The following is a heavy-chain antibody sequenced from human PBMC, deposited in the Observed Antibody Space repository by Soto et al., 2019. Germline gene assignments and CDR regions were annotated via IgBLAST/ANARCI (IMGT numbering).Heavy chain of an antibody. V-gene: IGHV4-59*01. D-gene: IGHD1-7*01. CDR1: VGSISSYY. CDR3: ARVANWNSVFDY. CDR2: IYYSGST. Sequence: AETLSLTCTVSVGSISSYYWSWIRQPPGKGLEWIGYIYYSGSTNYNPSLKSRVTISVDTSKNQFSLKLSSVTAADTAVYYCARVANWNSVFDYGGQGTLVTVS. J-gene: IGHJ4*02.